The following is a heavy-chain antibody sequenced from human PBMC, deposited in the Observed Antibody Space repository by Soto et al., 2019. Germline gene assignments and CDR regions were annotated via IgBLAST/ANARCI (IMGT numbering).Heavy chain of an antibody. CDR1: GYPFSKYG. CDR2: IKPGNGNT. Sequence: QLQLVQSGGEVKKPGASVRVSCEAYGYPFSKYGISWIRQAPGQGLEWMGWIKPGNGNTDYAQKFQGRVTMTTDTSSNTAYMELRSLRSDDTAVYYCATSYDSGFDPWGQGTLVSVSS. J-gene: IGHJ5*02. D-gene: IGHD5-12*01. V-gene: IGHV1-18*04. CDR3: ATSYDSGFDP.